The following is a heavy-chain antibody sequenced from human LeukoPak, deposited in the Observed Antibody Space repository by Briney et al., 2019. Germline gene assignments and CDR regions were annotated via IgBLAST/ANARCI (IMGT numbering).Heavy chain of an antibody. V-gene: IGHV1-69*06. D-gene: IGHD3-9*01. CDR1: GGTFSSYA. J-gene: IGHJ3*02. CDR3: AFGGYDILTGYPDAFDI. CDR2: IIPIFGTA. Sequence: GASVKVSCKASGGTFSSYAISWVRQAPGQGLEWMGGIIPIFGTANYAQKFQGRVTITADKSTSTVYMELSSLRSEDTAVYYCAFGGYDILTGYPDAFDIWGQGTMVTVSS.